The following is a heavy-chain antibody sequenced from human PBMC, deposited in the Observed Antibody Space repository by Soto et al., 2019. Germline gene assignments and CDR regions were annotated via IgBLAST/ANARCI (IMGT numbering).Heavy chain of an antibody. V-gene: IGHV3-21*01. CDR2: IPSSSSYI. CDR3: AREAYDAFDY. J-gene: IGHJ4*02. D-gene: IGHD3-3*01. Sequence: EVQLVESRGGLVKPGGSLRLSCAASGFTFSSYSMNWVRQAPGKGVEWVTSIPSSSSYIYYADSVKGRFNISRDNAKNSLYLQINILRAEDTAVYYCAREAYDAFDYWGKGTLVTVSS. CDR1: GFTFSSYS.